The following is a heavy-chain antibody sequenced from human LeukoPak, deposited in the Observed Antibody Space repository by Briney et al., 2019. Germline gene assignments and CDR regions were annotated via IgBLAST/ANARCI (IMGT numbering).Heavy chain of an antibody. CDR1: GYTFTSYG. V-gene: IGHV1-18*01. J-gene: IGHJ4*02. D-gene: IGHD1-26*01. CDR2: ISAYNGNT. CDR3: ARDTPRARSISGSYDLGY. Sequence: ASVKVSCKASGYTFTSYGISWVRQAPGQGLEWMGWISAYNGNTNYAQKLQGRVTMTTDTSTSTAYMELRSLRSDDTAVYYCARDTPRARSISGSYDLGYWGQGTLVTVSS.